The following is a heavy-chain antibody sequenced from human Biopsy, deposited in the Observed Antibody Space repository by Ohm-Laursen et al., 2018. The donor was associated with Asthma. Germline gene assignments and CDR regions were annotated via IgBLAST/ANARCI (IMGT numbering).Heavy chain of an antibody. CDR3: ARTFHFWSPYHAEHYQL. J-gene: IGHJ1*01. CDR1: GFTFGDYW. CDR2: IKHDGSEK. D-gene: IGHD3-3*02. Sequence: SLRLSCAASGFTFGDYWMSWVRQVPGKGLEWVANIKHDGSEKNHVDSLKGRFTISRDNAKNSLYLQMNSLRAEDTAVYYCARTFHFWSPYHAEHYQLWGQGTLVTDSS. V-gene: IGHV3-7*01.